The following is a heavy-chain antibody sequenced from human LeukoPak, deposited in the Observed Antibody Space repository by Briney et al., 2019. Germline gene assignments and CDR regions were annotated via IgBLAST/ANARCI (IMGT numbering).Heavy chain of an antibody. D-gene: IGHD3-3*01. CDR3: ARPIPYYDFWSGRGEDAFDI. CDR1: GGSISSGSYY. Sequence: SETLSLTCTVSGGSISSGSYYWGWIRQPPGKGLEWIGSIYYSGSTYYNPSLKSRVTISVDTSKNQFSLKLSSVTAADTAVYYCARPIPYYDFWSGRGEDAFDIWGQGTMVTVSS. V-gene: IGHV4-39*01. J-gene: IGHJ3*02. CDR2: IYYSGST.